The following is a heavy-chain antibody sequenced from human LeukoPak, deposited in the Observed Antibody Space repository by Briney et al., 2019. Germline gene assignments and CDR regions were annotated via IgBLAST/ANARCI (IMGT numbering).Heavy chain of an antibody. CDR2: ISHSGST. J-gene: IGHJ4*02. CDR1: GGSLSDYY. CDR3: ARDHAAGYSSGWYIV. Sequence: SETLSLTCAVYGGSLSDYYCSWIRQPPGKGLEWIGEISHSGSTIYNPSLKSRVTISVDTSKNQFSLKLSSVTAADTAVYYCARDHAAGYSSGWYIVWGQGTLVTVSS. V-gene: IGHV4-34*09. D-gene: IGHD6-19*01.